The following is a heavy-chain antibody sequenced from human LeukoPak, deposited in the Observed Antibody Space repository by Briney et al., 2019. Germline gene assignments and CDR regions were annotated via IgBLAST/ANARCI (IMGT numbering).Heavy chain of an antibody. CDR1: GLIFHNYA. J-gene: IGHJ3*01. CDR3: GQDPNGNYIGAFDF. D-gene: IGHD4-17*01. CDR2: ILGGGDT. V-gene: IGHV3-23*01. Sequence: GGSLRLSCAASGLIFHNYALVWIRRAPGKGPEWVSAILGGGDTFYADAVKGRFTISRDNSKNTLYLQMNSLRAEDTATYYCGQDPNGNYIGAFDFWGRGTMVTVSS.